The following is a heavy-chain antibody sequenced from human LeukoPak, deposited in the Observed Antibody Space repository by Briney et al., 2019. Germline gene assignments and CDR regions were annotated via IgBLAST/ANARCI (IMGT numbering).Heavy chain of an antibody. CDR2: INWNGGST. Sequence: GGSLRLSCAASGFTFDDYGMSWVRQAPGKGLEWVSGINWNGGSTGYADSVKGRFTISRDNAKNSLYLQMNSLRAEDTALYYCAREPPAAPGFENNYYYLDVWGKGTTVTVSS. D-gene: IGHD2-2*01. J-gene: IGHJ6*03. CDR1: GFTFDDYG. CDR3: AREPPAAPGFENNYYYLDV. V-gene: IGHV3-20*04.